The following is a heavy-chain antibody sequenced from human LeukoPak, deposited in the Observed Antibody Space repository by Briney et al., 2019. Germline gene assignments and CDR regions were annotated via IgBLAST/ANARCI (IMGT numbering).Heavy chain of an antibody. CDR1: GFTSSSYW. Sequence: GGSLRLSCAVSGFTSSSYWMHWVRQAPGKGLVWVSHINSDESNTNYADSVKGRFTISRDNAKNTLYLQMNNLRAEDTAVYFCARLWDSSSSRHFDYWGQGTLVTVSS. V-gene: IGHV3-74*01. CDR3: ARLWDSSSSRHFDY. D-gene: IGHD6-6*01. J-gene: IGHJ4*02. CDR2: INSDESNT.